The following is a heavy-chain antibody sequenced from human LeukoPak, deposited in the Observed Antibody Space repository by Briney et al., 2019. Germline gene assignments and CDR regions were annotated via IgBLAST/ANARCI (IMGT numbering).Heavy chain of an antibody. V-gene: IGHV3-11*01. CDR1: GFTFSDYY. CDR2: ISSSGSTI. Sequence: PGGSLRLSCAASGFTFSDYYMSWIRQAPGKGLEWVSYISSSGSTIYYADSVKGRFTISRDNAKNSLYLQMNSLRAEDTAVYHCARALHPNGDSSGYYFGSDAFDIWGQGTMVTVSS. CDR3: ARALHPNGDSSGYYFGSDAFDI. D-gene: IGHD3-22*01. J-gene: IGHJ3*02.